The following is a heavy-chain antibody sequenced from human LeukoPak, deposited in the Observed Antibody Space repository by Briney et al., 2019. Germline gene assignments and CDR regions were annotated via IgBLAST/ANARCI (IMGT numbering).Heavy chain of an antibody. Sequence: ASVKVSCKASGYTFTSYYMHWVRQAPGQGLEWMGWINPNSGGTNYAQKFQGRVTMTRDTSISTAYMELSRLRSDDTAVYYCATSRGYCSSTSCRDDYYFDYWGQGTLVTVSS. V-gene: IGHV1-2*02. J-gene: IGHJ4*02. CDR1: GYTFTSYY. CDR2: INPNSGGT. D-gene: IGHD2-2*01. CDR3: ATSRGYCSSTSCRDDYYFDY.